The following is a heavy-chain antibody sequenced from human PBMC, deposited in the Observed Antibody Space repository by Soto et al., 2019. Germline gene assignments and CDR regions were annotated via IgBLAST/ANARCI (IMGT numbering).Heavy chain of an antibody. D-gene: IGHD7-27*01. CDR2: IYWDDRE. V-gene: IGHV2-5*02. Sequence: QITLKESGPTLVQPTRTLTLTCALSGFSLTTGAAGVGWIRQPPGKALDWLAPIYWDDRERYSPCLKSRLTITKYTCRNQVLLTVTNMDPLDTATYYRAPTSCPTGAPASFDNWGQGTLVTLSS. CDR3: APTSCPTGAPASFDN. J-gene: IGHJ4*02. CDR1: GFSLTTGAAG.